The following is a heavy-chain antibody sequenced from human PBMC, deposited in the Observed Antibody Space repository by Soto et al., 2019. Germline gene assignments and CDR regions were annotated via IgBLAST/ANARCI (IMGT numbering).Heavy chain of an antibody. Sequence: QITLKESGPTLVKPTQTLTLTCTFSGFSLSTSGVGVGWIRQPPGKALEWLTFIYWDDDKRNSPFLKSRITNTKDTSKNPVVLTMTNMDPVDTATYYCAHLVVAGITYYFHSWGQGTLVTVSS. CDR3: AHLVVAGITYYFHS. V-gene: IGHV2-5*02. D-gene: IGHD2-15*01. J-gene: IGHJ4*02. CDR2: IYWDDDK. CDR1: GFSLSTSGVG.